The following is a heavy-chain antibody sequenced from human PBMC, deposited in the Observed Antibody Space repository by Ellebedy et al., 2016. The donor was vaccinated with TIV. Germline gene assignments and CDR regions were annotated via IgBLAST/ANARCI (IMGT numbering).Heavy chain of an antibody. CDR1: GYTFTSYF. V-gene: IGHV1-46*01. CDR2: INPASGNS. D-gene: IGHD3-22*01. Sequence: ASVKVSCKASGYTFTSYFLYWVRQAPGQGLEWMGMINPASGNSNYAQKFQGRVAMTRDTSTNTVYMELSSLRSEDTAVYYWARGENYYYDSSGYYYNYWGQGTLVTVSS. CDR3: ARGENYYYDSSGYYYNY. J-gene: IGHJ4*02.